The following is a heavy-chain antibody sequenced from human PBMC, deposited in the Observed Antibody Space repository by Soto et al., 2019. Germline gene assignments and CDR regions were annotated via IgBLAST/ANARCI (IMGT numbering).Heavy chain of an antibody. CDR3: AIFSPMISGWYFDL. V-gene: IGHV1-3*01. CDR1: GYTFTSYA. CDR2: INAGNGNT. D-gene: IGHD3-22*01. J-gene: IGHJ2*01. Sequence: ASVKVSCKASGYTFTSYAMHWVRQAPGQRLEWMGWINAGNGNTKYSQKFQGRVTITRDTSASTAYMELSSLRSEDTAVYYCAIFSPMISGWYFDLWGRGALVTVSS.